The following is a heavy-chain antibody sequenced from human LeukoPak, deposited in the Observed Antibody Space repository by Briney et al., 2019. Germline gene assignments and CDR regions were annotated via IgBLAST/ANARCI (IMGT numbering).Heavy chain of an antibody. V-gene: IGHV1-69*01. CDR3: ARALRLWCGESLEDY. J-gene: IGHJ4*02. CDR2: IIPIFGTA. Sequence: SVKVSCKASGGTFSSYAISWVRQAPGQGLEWMGGIIPIFGTANYAQKFQGRVTITADESTSTAYMELSSLRSEDTAVYYCARALRLWCGESLEDYWGQGTLVTVSS. D-gene: IGHD3-10*01. CDR1: GGTFSSYA.